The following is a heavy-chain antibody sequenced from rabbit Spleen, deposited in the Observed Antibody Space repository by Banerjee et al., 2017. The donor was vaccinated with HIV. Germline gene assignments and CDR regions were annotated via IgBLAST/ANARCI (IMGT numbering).Heavy chain of an antibody. CDR2: IYPGSGGST. CDR1: GFDFSSNA. D-gene: IGHD8-1*01. Sequence: QSLEESGGDLVKPGASLTLTCTASGFDFSSNAIYWVRQAPGKGLEWIACIYPGSGGSTYYASWAKGRFTISKTSSTTVTLQMTSLTAADTATYFCARNLENYAGSSYLDLWGPGTLVTVS. J-gene: IGHJ4*01. CDR3: ARNLENYAGSSYLDL. V-gene: IGHV1S40*01.